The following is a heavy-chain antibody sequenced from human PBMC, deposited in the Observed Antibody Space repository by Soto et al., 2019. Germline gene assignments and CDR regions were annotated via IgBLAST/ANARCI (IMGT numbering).Heavy chain of an antibody. V-gene: IGHV3-23*01. CDR1: GFTFSSYA. Sequence: GGSLRLSCAASGFTFSSYAMSWVRQAPGKGLEWVSAISGSGGSTYYADSVKGRFTISRDNSKNTLYLQMNSLRAEDTAVYYCAKEPPKTYRFWSGYFIDYWGQGTLVTVSS. CDR3: AKEPPKTYRFWSGYFIDY. CDR2: ISGSGGST. J-gene: IGHJ4*02. D-gene: IGHD3-3*01.